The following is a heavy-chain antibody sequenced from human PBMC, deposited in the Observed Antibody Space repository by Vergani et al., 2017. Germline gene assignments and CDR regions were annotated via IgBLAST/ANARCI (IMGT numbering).Heavy chain of an antibody. J-gene: IGHJ4*02. V-gene: IGHV1-69*04. CDR2: IIPILGIA. CDR3: ARENSGTLAGPFDY. CDR1: GGTFSSYA. Sequence: QVQLVQSGAEVKKPGASVKVSCKASGGTFSSYAISWVRQAPGQGLEWMGRIIPILGIANYAQKFQGRVTITADKSTSTAYMELSSLRSEDTAVYYCARENSGTLAGPFDYWGQGTVVTVAS. D-gene: IGHD1-1*01.